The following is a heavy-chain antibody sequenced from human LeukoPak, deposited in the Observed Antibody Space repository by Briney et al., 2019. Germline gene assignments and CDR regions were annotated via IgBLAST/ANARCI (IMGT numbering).Heavy chain of an antibody. CDR3: ARVVTIFGVVIGFDP. V-gene: IGHV3-48*03. CDR1: GFTFSSYE. D-gene: IGHD3-3*01. CDR2: ISSSGGTM. Sequence: GGSLRLSCAASGFTFSSYEMNWVRQAPGKGLEWVSYISSSGGTMYYADSVKGRFTISRDNAKNSLYLQMNSLRAEDTAVYYCARVVTIFGVVIGFDPWGQGTLVTVSS. J-gene: IGHJ5*02.